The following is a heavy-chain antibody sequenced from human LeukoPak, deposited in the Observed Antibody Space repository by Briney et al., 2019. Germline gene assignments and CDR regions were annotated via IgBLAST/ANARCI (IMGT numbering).Heavy chain of an antibody. CDR3: ARHLSPYDFWSGHGWFDP. CDR1: GGSISSSSYY. J-gene: IGHJ5*02. D-gene: IGHD3-3*01. Sequence: PSETLSLTCTVSGGSISSSSYYWGWIRQPPGKGLEWIGSIYYGGSTYYNPSLKSRVTISVDTSKNQFSLKLSSVTAADTAVYDCARHLSPYDFWSGHGWFDPWGQGTLVTVSS. V-gene: IGHV4-39*01. CDR2: IYYGGST.